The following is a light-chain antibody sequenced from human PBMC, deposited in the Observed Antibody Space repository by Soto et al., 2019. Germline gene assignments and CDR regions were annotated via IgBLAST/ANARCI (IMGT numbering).Light chain of an antibody. CDR1: SSNIGAGYE. V-gene: IGLV1-40*01. CDR3: QSYDSSLSGYV. J-gene: IGLJ1*01. CDR2: ENN. Sequence: QSVLTQPPSVSEAPGQRVTISCTGSSSNIGAGYEAHWYQQVPGTAPKLLSYENNNRPSGVPDRFSGSKSGTSASLAITGLQVEDEAEYYCQSYDSSLSGYVFGTGTKLTVL.